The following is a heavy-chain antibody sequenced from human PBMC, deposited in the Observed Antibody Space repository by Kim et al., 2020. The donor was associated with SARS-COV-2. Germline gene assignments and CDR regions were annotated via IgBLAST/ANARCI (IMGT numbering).Heavy chain of an antibody. D-gene: IGHD2-21*02. Sequence: KSRVTISVDTSKNQFSLKRSSVTAADTAVYYCARHRFVVVTATPQYYFDYWGQGTLVTVSS. J-gene: IGHJ4*02. CDR3: ARHRFVVVTATPQYYFDY. V-gene: IGHV4-59*08.